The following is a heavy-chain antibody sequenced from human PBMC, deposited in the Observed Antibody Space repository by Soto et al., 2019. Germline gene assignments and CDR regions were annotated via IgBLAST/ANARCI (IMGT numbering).Heavy chain of an antibody. J-gene: IGHJ4*02. CDR1: GFTFSSYG. D-gene: IGHD3-10*01. V-gene: IGHV3-30*18. CDR2: ISYDGSNK. Sequence: SCAASGFTFSSYGMHWVRQAPGKGLEWVAVISYDGSNKYYADSVKGRFTISRDNSKNTLYLQMNSLRAEDTAVYYCAKIPGRFGVSYYFDYWGQGTLVTVSS. CDR3: AKIPGRFGVSYYFDY.